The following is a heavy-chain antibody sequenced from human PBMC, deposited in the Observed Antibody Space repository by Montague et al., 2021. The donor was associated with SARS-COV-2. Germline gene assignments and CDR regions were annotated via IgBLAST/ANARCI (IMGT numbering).Heavy chain of an antibody. J-gene: IGHJ4*02. D-gene: IGHD3-22*01. V-gene: IGHV4-30-4*03. Sequence: TLSLTCTVSGDAIISGDYYWTWVRQPPGKGLEWIGYMRLSGDSHYNPSLKGRVTISVDTSKNQFSLKLNSVTAADTAVYYWAGGILSMNMAVVVLLGGIYYFDSWGQGTLVAVSS. CDR2: MRLSGDS. CDR3: AGGILSMNMAVVVLLGGIYYFDS. CDR1: GDAIISGDYY.